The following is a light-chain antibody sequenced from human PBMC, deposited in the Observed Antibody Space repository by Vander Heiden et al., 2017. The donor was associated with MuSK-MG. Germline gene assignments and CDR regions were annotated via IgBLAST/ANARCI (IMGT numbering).Light chain of an antibody. CDR2: KAS. Sequence: DIQMTQSPSTLSASVGDRVTITCRASQSISSWLAWYQQKPGKAPKFLIYKASKLESGVPSRFSGSGSGTEFTLTISSLQPDDCATYYCQQDNSYWTFGQGTKVEIK. CDR1: QSISSW. CDR3: QQDNSYWT. J-gene: IGKJ1*01. V-gene: IGKV1-5*03.